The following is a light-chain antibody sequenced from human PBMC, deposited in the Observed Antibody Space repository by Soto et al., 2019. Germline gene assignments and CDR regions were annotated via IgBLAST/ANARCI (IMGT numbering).Light chain of an antibody. V-gene: IGKV3-20*01. J-gene: IGKJ4*01. CDR1: QSVSSSY. CDR2: GAS. CDR3: QQYGGSLLT. Sequence: EIVLTQSPGTLSLSPGERATLSCRASQSVSSSYLAWYQQKPGQAPRLLIYGASSRAPGIPDRFSGSGSGTDFTLTISRLEPEDFAVYYCQQYGGSLLTFGGGTKVDNK.